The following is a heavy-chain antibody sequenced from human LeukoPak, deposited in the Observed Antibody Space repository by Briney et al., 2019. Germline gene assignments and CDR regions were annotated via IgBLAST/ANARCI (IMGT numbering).Heavy chain of an antibody. J-gene: IGHJ5*02. V-gene: IGHV4-59*01. CDR3: ARGDRVDSSSWYNWFDP. D-gene: IGHD6-13*01. CDR2: IYYKVDT. Sequence: PLETLSLTPALSVGSISIDYWSCIPHPPGKRRECVWYIYYKVDTKYNPSLKSRVTISVGPSKNQFSLKVNSVTAADTAVYYCARGDRVDSSSWYNWFDPWGQGTLVTVSS. CDR1: VGSISIDY.